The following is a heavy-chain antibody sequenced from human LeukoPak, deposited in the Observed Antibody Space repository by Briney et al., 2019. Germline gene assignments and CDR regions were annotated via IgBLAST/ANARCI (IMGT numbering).Heavy chain of an antibody. CDR2: ISSSDSTI. CDR1: GFTFSSYE. J-gene: IGHJ6*03. V-gene: IGHV3-48*03. Sequence: PGGSLRLSCAASGFTFSSYEMNWVRQAPGKGLEGVSYISSSDSTIYYADSVKGRFTISRDNAKNSLYLQMNSLRAEDTAVYYCAELGITMIGGVWGKGTTVTISS. CDR3: AELGITMIGGV. D-gene: IGHD3-10*02.